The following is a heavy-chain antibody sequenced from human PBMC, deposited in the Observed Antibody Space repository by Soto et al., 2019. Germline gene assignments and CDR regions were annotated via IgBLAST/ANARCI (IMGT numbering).Heavy chain of an antibody. CDR3: AKDRRAGGNSAFYFDF. CDR1: GFKFRNYA. CDR2: ISATGGGT. Sequence: LRLSCAASGFKFRNYAMSWVRQAPGKGLEWVSLISATGGGTYYADSVKGRLTISRDNSHNTLYLQVHSLTAEDTAVYYCAKDRRAGGNSAFYFDFWGQGAQVTVSS. D-gene: IGHD3-16*01. V-gene: IGHV3-23*01. J-gene: IGHJ4*02.